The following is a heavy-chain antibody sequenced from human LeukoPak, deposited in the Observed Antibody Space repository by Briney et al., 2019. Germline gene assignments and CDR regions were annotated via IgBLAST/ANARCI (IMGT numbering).Heavy chain of an antibody. J-gene: IGHJ5*02. V-gene: IGHV4-39*07. CDR2: IYYSGST. Sequence: PSETLSLTCTVSGGSISSSSYYWGWIRQPPGKGLEWIANIYYSGSTYYNPSLKSRVTMSVDTSKNQFSLKLSSVTAVDTAVYYCARNLIDAGGGWFDPWGQGTLVTVSS. D-gene: IGHD3-16*01. CDR3: ARNLIDAGGGWFDP. CDR1: GGSISSSSYY.